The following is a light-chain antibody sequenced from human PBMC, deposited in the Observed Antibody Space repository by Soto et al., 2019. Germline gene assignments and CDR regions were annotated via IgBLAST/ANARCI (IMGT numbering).Light chain of an antibody. J-gene: IGKJ5*01. CDR1: QAISSW. CDR2: SAS. CDR3: QQANSYPIT. V-gene: IGKV1-12*01. Sequence: DIQVTQYPSSLSASVGDRVTIACRASQAISSWLAWYQQKPGKAPKLLIYSASSLQRGVPSRFSGSGSGTDFTLTISSLQPEDFATYYCQQANSYPITFGQGTRLEIK.